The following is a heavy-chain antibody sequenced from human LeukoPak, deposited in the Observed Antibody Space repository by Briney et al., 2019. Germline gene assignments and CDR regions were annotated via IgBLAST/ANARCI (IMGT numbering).Heavy chain of an antibody. Sequence: GGSLRLSCAASGFTFSSYVMSWVRQAPGKGLEWVSALSGSGDSTYYADSVKGRFTISRDNSKNTLYLQINSLRAEDTAVYYCAKEGGYCGGDCPRAFDYWGQGTLVTVSS. CDR1: GFTFSSYV. CDR3: AKEGGYCGGDCPRAFDY. D-gene: IGHD2-21*02. V-gene: IGHV3-23*01. CDR2: LSGSGDST. J-gene: IGHJ4*02.